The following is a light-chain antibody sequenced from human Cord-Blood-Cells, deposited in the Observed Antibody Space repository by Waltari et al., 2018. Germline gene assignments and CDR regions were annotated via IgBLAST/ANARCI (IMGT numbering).Light chain of an antibody. CDR3: QQYGSSSIT. CDR2: GAS. CDR1: QSVRSSY. J-gene: IGKJ5*01. V-gene: IGKV3-20*01. Sequence: IVLTQSPGTLSLSPGERATLSCRASQSVRSSYLAWYQQKPGQAPRLLIYGASSRATGSPDIFSGSGSGTDFTLTISSLQPEDVAVYYCQQYGSSSITFGQGTRLEIK.